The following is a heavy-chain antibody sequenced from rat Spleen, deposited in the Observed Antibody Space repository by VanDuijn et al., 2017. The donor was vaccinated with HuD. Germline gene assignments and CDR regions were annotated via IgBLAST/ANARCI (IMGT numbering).Heavy chain of an antibody. CDR3: AKDRPYYGYSPFAY. D-gene: IGHD1-9*01. J-gene: IGHJ3*01. CDR1: GFSLTSYH. CDR2: MWSDGDT. V-gene: IGHV2-32*01. Sequence: QVQLKESGPGLVQPSQTLSLTCTVSGFSLTSYHVHWVRQPPGKGLEWRGVMWSDGDTSYNSALKSRLSISRDTSKSQVFLKMNSLQTEDTATYYWAKDRPYYGYSPFAYWGQGTLVTVSS.